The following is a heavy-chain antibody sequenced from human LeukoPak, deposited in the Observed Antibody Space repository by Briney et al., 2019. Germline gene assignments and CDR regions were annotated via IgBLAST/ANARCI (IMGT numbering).Heavy chain of an antibody. Sequence: GASVKVSCKASGYTFTGNYMHWVRQAPGQGLEWMGWINPNSGGTKFALKFQRMVTMTRDTTNSTAYMELSRLTSDDTAVYYCARGLAKPPGGARHYFDSSGSGYWGQGTLVTVSS. CDR1: GYTFTGNY. D-gene: IGHD3-22*01. CDR2: INPNSGGT. CDR3: ARGLAKPPGGARHYFDSSGSGY. J-gene: IGHJ4*02. V-gene: IGHV1-2*02.